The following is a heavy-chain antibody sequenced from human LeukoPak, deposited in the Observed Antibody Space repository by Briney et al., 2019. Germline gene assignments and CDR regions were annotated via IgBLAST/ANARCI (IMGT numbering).Heavy chain of an antibody. CDR2: INTNTGNP. J-gene: IGHJ4*02. CDR3: ARYSMAGPGLYEDY. V-gene: IGHV7-4-1*02. Sequence: GASVKVSCKASGYTFTSYAMNWVRQAPGQGLEWMGWINTNTGNPTYAQGFTGRFVFSLDASVSTAYLQISSLKAEDTAVYYCARYSMAGPGLYEDYWGQGTLVTVSS. CDR1: GYTFTSYA. D-gene: IGHD3-16*01.